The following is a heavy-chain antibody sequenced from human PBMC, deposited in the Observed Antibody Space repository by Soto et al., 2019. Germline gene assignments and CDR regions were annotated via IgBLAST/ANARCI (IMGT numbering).Heavy chain of an antibody. J-gene: IGHJ6*03. CDR1: GLNIINNY. CDR2: IYSGGST. Sequence: GLPMRLSCTASGLNIINNYMSRISKKKGKGLEWVSVIYSGGSTYYADSVKGRFTISRDNSKNTLYLQMNSLRAEDTAVYYCAEKVDSGYDDYYYYMDVWGKGTTVTVSS. V-gene: IGHV3-66*01. CDR3: AEKVDSGYDDYYYYMDV. D-gene: IGHD5-12*01.